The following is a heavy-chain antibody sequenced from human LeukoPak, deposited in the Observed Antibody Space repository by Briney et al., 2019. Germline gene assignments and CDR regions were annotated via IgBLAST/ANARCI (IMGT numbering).Heavy chain of an antibody. CDR2: IYYSGTA. D-gene: IGHD4-17*01. CDR3: ARFSNDHGVKFDY. CDR1: GGSISSGGYY. J-gene: IGHJ4*02. V-gene: IGHV4-31*03. Sequence: SETLSLTCTVSGGSISSGGYYWSWVRQHPEKGLEWIGYIYYSGTAYYNPSLKSRVTMSVDTSKNQLSLKLDSVTAADTAVYYCARFSNDHGVKFDYWGQGTLVTVSS.